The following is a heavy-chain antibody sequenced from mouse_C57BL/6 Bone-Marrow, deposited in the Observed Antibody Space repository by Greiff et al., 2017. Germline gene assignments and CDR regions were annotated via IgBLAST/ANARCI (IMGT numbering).Heavy chain of an antibody. CDR2: IHPNSGST. CDR1: GYTFTSYW. Sequence: QVQLQQPGAELVKPGASVKLSCKASGYTFTSYWMHWVKQRPGQGLEWIGMIHPNSGSTNYNEKFKSKATLTVDKSSSTAYMRLSSLTSEDSAVYYCARRNYDNFYFDYWGQGTTLTVSS. V-gene: IGHV1-64*01. J-gene: IGHJ2*01. D-gene: IGHD2-1*01. CDR3: ARRNYDNFYFDY.